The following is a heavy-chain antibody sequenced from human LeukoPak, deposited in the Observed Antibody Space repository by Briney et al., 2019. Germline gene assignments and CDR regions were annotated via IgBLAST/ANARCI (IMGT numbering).Heavy chain of an antibody. V-gene: IGHV1-46*01. CDR2: INPSGGST. Sequence: ASVKVSCKASGYTFTSYYMHWVRQAPGQGLEWMGIINPSGGSTSYAQKFQFRVTMTTDTSTSTAYMELRSLRSDDTAVYYCARDKAVTTEVTQHFQHWGQGTLVTVSS. D-gene: IGHD4-23*01. J-gene: IGHJ1*01. CDR3: ARDKAVTTEVTQHFQH. CDR1: GYTFTSYY.